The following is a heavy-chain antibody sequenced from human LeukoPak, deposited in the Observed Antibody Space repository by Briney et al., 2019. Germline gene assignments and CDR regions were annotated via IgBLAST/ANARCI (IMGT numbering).Heavy chain of an antibody. J-gene: IGHJ4*02. CDR2: MNPYSGNT. CDR1: GYTFNSHD. V-gene: IGHV1-8*01. D-gene: IGHD6-13*01. CDR3: ARGYSPTLRTAGNDY. Sequence: ASVKVSCKASGYTFNSHDINWVRQATGQGLEWMGWMNPYSGNTGYAQKFQGRVTMTRDTSINTAYLEFYSLRSEDTAVYYCARGYSPTLRTAGNDYWGQGTLVTVSS.